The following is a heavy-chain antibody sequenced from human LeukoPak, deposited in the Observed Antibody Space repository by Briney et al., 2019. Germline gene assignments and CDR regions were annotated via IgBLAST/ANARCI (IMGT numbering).Heavy chain of an antibody. D-gene: IGHD4-23*01. J-gene: IGHJ4*02. Sequence: GGSLRLSCAASGLTFRSYGMHWVRQAPGKGLEWVAVIPYDGIKKYYGDSVKGRFTISRDNSKNTLYLQMNSLRSEDTAVYYCAKEGTVVTFDFWGQGTLVTVSS. V-gene: IGHV3-30*18. CDR3: AKEGTVVTFDF. CDR2: IPYDGIKK. CDR1: GLTFRSYG.